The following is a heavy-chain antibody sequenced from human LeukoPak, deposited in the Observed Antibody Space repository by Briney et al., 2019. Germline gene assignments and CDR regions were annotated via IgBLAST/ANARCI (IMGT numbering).Heavy chain of an antibody. J-gene: IGHJ6*03. CDR3: ARQYDSYFYYYLDL. CDR2: LYHPDST. CDR1: GYPINNAYY. D-gene: IGHD2-2*01. Sequence: SETLSLTCGVSGYPINNAYYWVWIRQPPGKGLEWIGSLYHPDSTYYNPSLKSRVTMSVDTSRNQFSLRLSFVTAADTAVYYCARQYDSYFYYYLDLWGTGTTVT. V-gene: IGHV4-38-2*01.